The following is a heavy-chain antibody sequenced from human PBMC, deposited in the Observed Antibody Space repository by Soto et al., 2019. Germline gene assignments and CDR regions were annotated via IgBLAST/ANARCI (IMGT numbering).Heavy chain of an antibody. Sequence: QVQLQQWGAGLLKPSETLSLICAVSGESLSDHYWSWIRQSPGKGLEWIGDINQDGTTNYNPSLKSRVTISADTSKNQFFLRLTSVTAADTAVYYCARGAHISGVTRCFDPWGQGTLVTVSS. D-gene: IGHD1-20*01. V-gene: IGHV4-34*01. CDR2: INQDGTT. J-gene: IGHJ5*02. CDR3: ARGAHISGVTRCFDP. CDR1: GESLSDHY.